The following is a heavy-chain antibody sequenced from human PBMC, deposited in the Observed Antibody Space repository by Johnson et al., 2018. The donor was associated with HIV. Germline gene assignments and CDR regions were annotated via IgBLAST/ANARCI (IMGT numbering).Heavy chain of an antibody. V-gene: IGHV3-7*01. CDR3: ASEVRGVLDI. D-gene: IGHD3-10*01. J-gene: IGHJ3*02. CDR2: IKHDGSEK. Sequence: VQLVESGGGLVQPGGSLRLSCAASGFTFSSYWMSWVRQAPGKGLAWVANIKHDGSEKYYVDSVKGRFTISRDNSKNTLYLQMNSLRVEDTAVYYCASEVRGVLDIWGQGTMVTVSS. CDR1: GFTFSSYW.